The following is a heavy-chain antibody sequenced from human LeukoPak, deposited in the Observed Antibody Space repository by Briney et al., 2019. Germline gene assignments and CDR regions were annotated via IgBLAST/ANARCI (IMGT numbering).Heavy chain of an antibody. CDR3: AKIMGSAWAFDY. CDR2: IRYDGSNK. J-gene: IGHJ4*02. D-gene: IGHD6-19*01. CDR1: GFTFSNYG. V-gene: IGHV3-30*02. Sequence: AGGSLRLSCAASGFTFSNYGMHWVRQAPGKGLEWVTFIRYDGSNKYYVDSVKDRFTISRDNSKNTLYLQMNSLRAEDTAVYYCAKIMGSAWAFDYLGQGTLVTVSS.